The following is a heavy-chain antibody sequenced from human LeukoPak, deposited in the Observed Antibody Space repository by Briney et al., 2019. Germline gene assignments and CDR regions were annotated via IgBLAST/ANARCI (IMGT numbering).Heavy chain of an antibody. J-gene: IGHJ4*02. CDR1: GFTFGDYA. Sequence: GGSLRLSCTASGFTFGDYAMSWVRQAPGKGREWVGFIRSKAYGGTTEYAASVKGRFTISRDDSKSIAYLQMNSLKTEDTAVYYCTRDPGYSGYDFVDYWGQGTLVTVSS. CDR3: TRDPGYSGYDFVDY. CDR2: IRSKAYGGTT. V-gene: IGHV3-49*04. D-gene: IGHD5-12*01.